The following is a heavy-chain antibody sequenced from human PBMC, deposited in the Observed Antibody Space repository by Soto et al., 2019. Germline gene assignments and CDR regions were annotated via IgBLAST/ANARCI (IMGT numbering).Heavy chain of an antibody. D-gene: IGHD1-26*01. CDR2: ISYDGSHK. CDR3: AKTGSFWGFVDS. V-gene: IGHV3-30*18. J-gene: IGHJ4*02. Sequence: QVQLVESGGGVVQPGTSLRLSCAASGFTLSTYGMHWVRRAPGKGLEWVAVISYDGSHKYCADSVKGRFTISRDTSKNTLYLQLNSLRPEDTGVYYCAKTGSFWGFVDSWGQGTLVTVSS. CDR1: GFTLSTYG.